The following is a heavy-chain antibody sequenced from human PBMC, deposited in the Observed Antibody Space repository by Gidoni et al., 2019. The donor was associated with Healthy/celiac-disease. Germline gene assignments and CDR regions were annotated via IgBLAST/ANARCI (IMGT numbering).Heavy chain of an antibody. Sequence: QVQLQESGPGLVKPSETLSLTCTVSGGSISSYYWRWIRQPPGKGLEWIGYIYYSGSTNYNPSLKSRVTISVDTSKNQFSLKLSSVTAADTAVYYCARDPRTWNDGGAFDIWGQGTMVTVSS. CDR3: ARDPRTWNDGGAFDI. J-gene: IGHJ3*02. V-gene: IGHV4-59*01. CDR1: GGSISSYY. D-gene: IGHD1-1*01. CDR2: IYYSGST.